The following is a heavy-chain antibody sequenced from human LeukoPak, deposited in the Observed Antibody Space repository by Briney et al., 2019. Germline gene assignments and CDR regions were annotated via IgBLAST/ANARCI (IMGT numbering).Heavy chain of an antibody. J-gene: IGHJ4*02. CDR1: GYTFTSYD. Sequence: ASVKVSCKASGYTFTSYDINWVRQATGQGLEWMGWMNPNSGNTGYAQKFQGRVTMTRNTSISTAYMELSSLRAEDTAVYYCARVRTHDYGDYFDYWGQGTLVTVSS. V-gene: IGHV1-8*01. CDR3: ARVRTHDYGDYFDY. CDR2: MNPNSGNT. D-gene: IGHD4-17*01.